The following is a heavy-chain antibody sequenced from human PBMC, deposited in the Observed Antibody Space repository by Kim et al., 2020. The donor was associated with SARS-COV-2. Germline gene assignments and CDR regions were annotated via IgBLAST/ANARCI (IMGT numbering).Heavy chain of an antibody. CDR2: FDPEDGET. V-gene: IGHV1-24*01. CDR1: GYTLTELS. CDR3: ATTVDTTMTAVSWFDP. J-gene: IGHJ5*02. D-gene: IGHD5-18*01. Sequence: ASVKVSCKVSGYTLTELSMHWVRQAPGKGLELMGGFDPEDGETIYAQKFQGRVTMTEDTSTDTAYMELSSLRSEDTAVYYCATTVDTTMTAVSWFDPWGQGTLVTVSS.